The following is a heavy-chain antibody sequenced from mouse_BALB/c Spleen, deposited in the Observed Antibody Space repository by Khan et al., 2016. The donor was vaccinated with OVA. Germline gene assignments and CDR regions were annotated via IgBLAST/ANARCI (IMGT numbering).Heavy chain of an antibody. CDR2: VSTGGSYT. Sequence: EVELVESGGDLVKPGGSLKLSCAASGFTFSTYGMSWVRQAPDKRLEWVATVSTGGSYTYYPDSVKGRFTISRDNAKNTLYPQMSGLRSEDTAMFYCTRLAYYYDSEGFAYWGQGTLVTVSA. CDR1: GFTFSTYG. V-gene: IGHV5-6*01. D-gene: IGHD1-1*01. CDR3: TRLAYYYDSEGFAY. J-gene: IGHJ3*01.